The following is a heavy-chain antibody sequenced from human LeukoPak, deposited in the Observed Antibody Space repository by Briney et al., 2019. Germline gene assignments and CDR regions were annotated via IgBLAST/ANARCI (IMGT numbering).Heavy chain of an antibody. V-gene: IGHV3-7*01. CDR2: TKPDGSEK. Sequence: GRSLRLSCAASGFTSSSFWMSWVRQAPGKGLEWVANTKPDGSEKDYVDSVKGRFTISRDKAKNSRYLQMNTLRAEHTAVYYCAREGLETVTYYFDSWGQGTLVTVSS. D-gene: IGHD4-11*01. CDR1: GFTSSSFW. CDR3: AREGLETVTYYFDS. J-gene: IGHJ4*02.